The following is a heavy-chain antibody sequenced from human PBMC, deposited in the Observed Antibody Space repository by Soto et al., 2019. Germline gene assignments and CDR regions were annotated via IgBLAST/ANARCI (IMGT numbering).Heavy chain of an antibody. CDR3: AKDRPPYGDRDRGVKFDY. V-gene: IGHV3-23*01. J-gene: IGHJ4*02. Sequence: GGSLRLSCAASGFTFSSYAMSWVRQAPGKGLEWVSAISGSGGSTYYADSVKGRFTISRDNSKNTLYLQMNSLRAEDTAVYYCAKDRPPYGDRDRGVKFDYWGQGTLVTVSS. CDR1: GFTFSSYA. CDR2: ISGSGGST. D-gene: IGHD4-17*01.